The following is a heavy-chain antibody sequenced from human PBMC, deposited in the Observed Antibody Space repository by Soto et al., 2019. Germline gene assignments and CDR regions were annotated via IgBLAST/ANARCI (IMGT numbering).Heavy chain of an antibody. D-gene: IGHD4-17*01. CDR3: ARGGGYGDHEGDYFDY. V-gene: IGHV4-61*01. CDR2: IYYSGST. CDR1: GGSVSSGSYY. Sequence: QVQLQESGPGLVKPSETLSLTCTVSGGSVSSGSYYWSWIRQPPGKGLEWIGYIYYSGSTNYNPSLTSRVTISVDTSKNQFSLKLSSVTAADTAVYYGARGGGYGDHEGDYFDYWGQGTLVTVSS. J-gene: IGHJ4*02.